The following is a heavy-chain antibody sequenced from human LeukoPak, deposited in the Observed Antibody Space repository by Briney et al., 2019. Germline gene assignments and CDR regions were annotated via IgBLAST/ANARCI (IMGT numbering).Heavy chain of an antibody. Sequence: AASVKVSFKASGYTFTGYYMHWVRQAPGQGLEWMGWINPNSGGTNYAQKFRGTVTMIRDTSISTAYMEVSRLRSDATTVYYCARDGGNLLPYYWGQGTLVTVSS. D-gene: IGHD4-23*01. J-gene: IGHJ4*02. CDR1: GYTFTGYY. CDR2: INPNSGGT. V-gene: IGHV1-2*02. CDR3: ARDGGNLLPYY.